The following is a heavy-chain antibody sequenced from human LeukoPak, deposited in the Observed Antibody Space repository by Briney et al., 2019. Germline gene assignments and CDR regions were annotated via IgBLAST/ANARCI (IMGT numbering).Heavy chain of an antibody. Sequence: SGTLSLTCAVSGGSISSSNWWSWVRQPPGKGLEWSGEIYQSGNTNYNPSLKSRLTTSVDKPKNQCSLKLSSVRAADTVVYSCARGRVVVGNNWFDPWGQGTLVTVSS. CDR3: ARGRVVVGNNWFDP. J-gene: IGHJ5*02. V-gene: IGHV4-4*02. CDR2: IYQSGNT. CDR1: GGSISSSNW. D-gene: IGHD2-15*01.